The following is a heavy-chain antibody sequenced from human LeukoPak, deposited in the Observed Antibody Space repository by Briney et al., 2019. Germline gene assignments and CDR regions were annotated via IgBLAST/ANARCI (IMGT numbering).Heavy chain of an antibody. CDR1: GFTFSGST. CDR3: TRRAVDRRDYLFDY. J-gene: IGHJ4*02. V-gene: IGHV3-73*01. CDR2: IRSKANNYAT. Sequence: GGSLRLSCAAPGFTFSGSTMHWVRQASGQGLEWVGHIRSKANNYATAYAASVKGRFTISRDDSKNTAYLQMNSLKTEDTAVYYCTRRAVDRRDYLFDYWGQGTPVTVSS. D-gene: IGHD2-21*01.